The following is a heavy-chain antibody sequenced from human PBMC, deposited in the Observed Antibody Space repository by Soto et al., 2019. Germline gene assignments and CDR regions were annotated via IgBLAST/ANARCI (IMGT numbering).Heavy chain of an antibody. CDR2: INHSGST. J-gene: IGHJ6*02. CDR3: ARDIFCYYSPDWYGMDV. D-gene: IGHD3-22*01. CDR1: GGSFSGYY. Sequence: SETLSLTCAVYGGSFSGYYWSWIRQPPGKGLEWIGEINHSGSTNYNPSLKSRVTMTRDTSISTAYMELSRLRSDDTAVYYCARDIFCYYSPDWYGMDVWGQGTTVTVS. V-gene: IGHV4-34*10.